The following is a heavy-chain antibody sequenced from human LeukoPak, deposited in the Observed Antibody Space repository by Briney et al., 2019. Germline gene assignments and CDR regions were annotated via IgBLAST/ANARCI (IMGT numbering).Heavy chain of an antibody. J-gene: IGHJ4*02. Sequence: SETLSLTCTVSGGSISSSSYYWGWIRQPPGKGLEWFGSIYYSGSTYYNPSLKSRVTISVDTSKNQFSLKLSSVTAADTAVYYCASVGYSYGRRADYWGQGTLVTVS. V-gene: IGHV4-39*01. D-gene: IGHD5-18*01. CDR3: ASVGYSYGRRADY. CDR1: GGSISSSSYY. CDR2: IYYSGST.